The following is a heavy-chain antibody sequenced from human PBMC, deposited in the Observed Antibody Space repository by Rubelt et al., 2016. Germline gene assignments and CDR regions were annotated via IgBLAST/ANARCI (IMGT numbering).Heavy chain of an antibody. Sequence: GGSLRLSCAASGLTFSIYAMNWVRQAPGKGLEWVSVVSGSGGITYYADSVKGRCTISRDNARNSLYLQMNSLRVEDTALYYCARGGYPRTWGQGTLVTVSS. V-gene: IGHV3-23*01. CDR3: ARGGYPRT. D-gene: IGHD5-18*01. CDR1: GLTFSIYA. J-gene: IGHJ5*02. CDR2: VSGSGGIT.